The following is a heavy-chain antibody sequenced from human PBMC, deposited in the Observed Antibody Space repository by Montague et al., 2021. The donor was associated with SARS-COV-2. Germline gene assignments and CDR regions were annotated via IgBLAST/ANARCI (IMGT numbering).Heavy chain of an antibody. CDR2: INHSGST. J-gene: IGHJ4*02. Sequence: SETLSLTCTVSGGSINRGDYYWSWIRQPPGKGLEWVGEINHSGSTNYNPSLKSRVTISVDTSKNQFSLKLSSVTAADTAVYYCARGSYSSSWYGPKYYFDYWGQGTLVTVSS. V-gene: IGHV4-34*01. CDR3: ARGSYSSSWYGPKYYFDY. CDR1: GGSINRGDYY. D-gene: IGHD6-13*01.